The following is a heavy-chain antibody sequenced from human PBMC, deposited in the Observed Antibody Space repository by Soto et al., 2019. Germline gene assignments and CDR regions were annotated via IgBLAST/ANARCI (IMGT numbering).Heavy chain of an antibody. CDR1: GYTFTSYG. D-gene: IGHD1-26*01. CDR2: ISAYNGNT. Sequence: QVQLVQSGAEVKKPGASVKVSCKASGYTFTSYGISWVRQAPGQGLEWMGWISAYNGNTNYAQKPQGRVTMTADTSTSTAYMELRRLRSDDTAVYYCARDEYYRLGAYGGWFDPWGQGTLVTVSS. J-gene: IGHJ5*02. CDR3: ARDEYYRLGAYGGWFDP. V-gene: IGHV1-18*01.